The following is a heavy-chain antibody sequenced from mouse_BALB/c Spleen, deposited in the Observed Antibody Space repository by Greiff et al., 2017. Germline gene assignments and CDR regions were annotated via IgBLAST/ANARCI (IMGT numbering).Heavy chain of an antibody. J-gene: IGHJ4*01. CDR1: GFNIKDTY. CDR2: IDPANGNT. D-gene: IGHD1-1*01. Sequence: VQLKESGAELVKPGASVKLSCTASGFNIKDTYMHWVKQRPEQGLEWIGRIDPANGNTKYDPKFQGKATITADTSSNTAYLQLSSLTSEDTAVYYCALTGGYAMDYWGQGTSVTVSS. CDR3: ALTGGYAMDY. V-gene: IGHV14-3*02.